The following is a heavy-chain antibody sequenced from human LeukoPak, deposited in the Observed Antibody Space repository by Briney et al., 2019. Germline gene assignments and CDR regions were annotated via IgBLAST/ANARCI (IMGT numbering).Heavy chain of an antibody. J-gene: IGHJ5*02. CDR1: GYTFTNYG. CDR2: INPNSGRT. V-gene: IGHV1-2*02. CDR3: ARTREYSSSWYFPPFDP. D-gene: IGHD6-13*01. Sequence: ASVKVSCKASGYTFTNYGISWVRQAPGQGLEWMGWINPNSGRTNYAQNFQGRVTMTRDPSISTAYMELSGLTSNDTAVYYCARTREYSSSWYFPPFDPWGQGTLVTVSS.